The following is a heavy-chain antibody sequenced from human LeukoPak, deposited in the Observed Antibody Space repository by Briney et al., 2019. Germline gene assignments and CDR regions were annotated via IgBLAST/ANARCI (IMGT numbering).Heavy chain of an antibody. Sequence: PSETLSLTCTVSGYSISSGYYWGWIRQPPGKGLEWIGSIYHSRSTYYNPSLKGRGTISVVTSKNHFSLKLSSVTAADTAVYYCARVVAAAGTFWSYFDYWGQGTLVTVSS. J-gene: IGHJ4*02. CDR1: GYSISSGYY. CDR2: IYHSRST. D-gene: IGHD6-13*01. CDR3: ARVVAAAGTFWSYFDY. V-gene: IGHV4-38-2*02.